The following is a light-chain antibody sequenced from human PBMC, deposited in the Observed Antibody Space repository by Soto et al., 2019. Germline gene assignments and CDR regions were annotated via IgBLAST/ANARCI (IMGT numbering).Light chain of an antibody. Sequence: QFALTQLPSASGSPGQSVTISCTGTRSDVGGYKYVSWYQQHPGKAPKLMIFAVNKRPSGVPDRFSGSKSGNTASLPVSGLQAEDEADYYCSSYAGSNDLGVFGTGTEVTVL. J-gene: IGLJ1*01. CDR2: AVN. CDR3: SSYAGSNDLGV. CDR1: RSDVGGYKY. V-gene: IGLV2-8*01.